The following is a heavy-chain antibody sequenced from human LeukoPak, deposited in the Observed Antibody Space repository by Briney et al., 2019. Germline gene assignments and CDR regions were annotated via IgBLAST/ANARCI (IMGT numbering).Heavy chain of an antibody. V-gene: IGHV1-18*01. D-gene: IGHD4-17*01. Sequence: ASVKVSCKTSGYTFSNHGISWVRHAPGQGLELMGWISGYNGNTNYVKKVRRRVTMTTDTSTSTAHMELRSLSSDDTALYYCARDLSLGRHDDGEPFDYWGQGTLVTVSS. CDR1: GYTFSNHG. CDR2: ISGYNGNT. J-gene: IGHJ4*02. CDR3: ARDLSLGRHDDGEPFDY.